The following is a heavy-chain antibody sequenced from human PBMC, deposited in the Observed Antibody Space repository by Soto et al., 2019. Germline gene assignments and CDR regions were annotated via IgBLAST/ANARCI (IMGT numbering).Heavy chain of an antibody. J-gene: IGHJ4*02. CDR2: ISYDGSNK. D-gene: IGHD7-27*01. V-gene: IGHV3-30-3*01. CDR1: GFSFSISP. CDR3: ARHAKTSGGQHWAFNYFDC. Sequence: PGGSLRLSCVASGFSFSISPMHWVRQAPGKGPEWAALISYDGSNKFSADTGNGRFTISRDISKSARYLQVDGLRPEDAAVYYCARHAKTSGGQHWAFNYFDCWGQGTMVTVAS.